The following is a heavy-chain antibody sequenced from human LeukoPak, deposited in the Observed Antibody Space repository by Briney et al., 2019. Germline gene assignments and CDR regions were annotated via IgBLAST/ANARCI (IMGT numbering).Heavy chain of an antibody. CDR3: ARQGLGCCGADCLPWYFDL. Sequence: GESLKISCKASGYNLTSYWIGWVSQMPGKGLEWMGIIYAGDSETRYSPSFPGQVTISADNSISTAYLQWSSLMASDTAIYYCARQGLGCCGADCLPWYFDLWGRGTLVTVSS. V-gene: IGHV5-51*01. CDR2: IYAGDSET. J-gene: IGHJ2*01. D-gene: IGHD2-21*02. CDR1: GYNLTSYW.